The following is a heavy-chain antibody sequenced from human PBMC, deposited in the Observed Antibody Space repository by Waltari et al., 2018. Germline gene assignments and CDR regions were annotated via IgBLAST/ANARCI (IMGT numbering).Heavy chain of an antibody. CDR1: GGSISSHY. V-gene: IGHV4-59*11. CDR3: ARADGSLKFDY. J-gene: IGHJ4*02. CDR2: IYYSGST. Sequence: QVQLQESGPGLVKPSETLSLTCTVSGGSISSHYWTWIRQPPGKGLEWIGYIYYSGSTNYNPSLKSRVTISVDTSKNQFSLKLSSVTAADTAVYYCARADGSLKFDYWGQGTLVTVSS. D-gene: IGHD6-13*01.